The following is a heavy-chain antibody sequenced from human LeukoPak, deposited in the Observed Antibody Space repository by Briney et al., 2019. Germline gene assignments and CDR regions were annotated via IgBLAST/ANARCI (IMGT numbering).Heavy chain of an antibody. CDR2: ITSSGRSI. J-gene: IGHJ4*02. Sequence: PGGSLRLSCAASGFTFSSYEMNWDRQAPGKGLEWVSYITSSGRSIYYPDSVKGRFTVSRDNAKNSLFLQMNSLRAEATALYYCAREGAADNFDFWGQGTLVTVSS. CDR1: GFTFSSYE. V-gene: IGHV3-48*03. D-gene: IGHD6-13*01. CDR3: AREGAADNFDF.